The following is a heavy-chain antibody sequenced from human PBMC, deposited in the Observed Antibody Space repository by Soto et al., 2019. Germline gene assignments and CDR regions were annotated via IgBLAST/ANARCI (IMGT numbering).Heavy chain of an antibody. CDR3: ARDRKGGYNWFDP. J-gene: IGHJ5*02. V-gene: IGHV4-30-4*02. CDR1: GGSIISGDYY. CDR2: IYYSGST. Sequence: SETLSLTCTVSGGSIISGDYYWSWIRQPPGKGLEWIGYIYYSGSTYYNPSFKSRVTISVDTSKNQFSLKLSSVTAADTAVYYCARDRKGGYNWFDPWGQGTLVTVSS. D-gene: IGHD3-16*01.